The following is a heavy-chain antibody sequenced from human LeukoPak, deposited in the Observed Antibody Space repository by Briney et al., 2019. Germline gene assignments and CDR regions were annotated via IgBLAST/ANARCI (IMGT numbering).Heavy chain of an antibody. V-gene: IGHV4-59*01. CDR1: GGSISSYY. CDR2: FYYSGST. Sequence: SETLSLTCTVSGGSISSYYWSWIRQPPGKGLEWIGYFYYSGSTNYNPSLKSRVTISVDTSKDQFSLKLSSVTAADTAVYYCARRNGGFDPWGQGTLVTVSS. J-gene: IGHJ5*02. CDR3: ARRNGGFDP. D-gene: IGHD2-8*01.